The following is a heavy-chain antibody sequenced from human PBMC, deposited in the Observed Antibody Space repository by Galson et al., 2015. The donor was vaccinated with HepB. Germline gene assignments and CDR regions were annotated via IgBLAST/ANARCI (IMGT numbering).Heavy chain of an antibody. CDR3: AKDGSYVVVPTALGDAFEI. CDR2: ISSSGTTI. D-gene: IGHD2-2*01. CDR1: GFTFSDYY. J-gene: IGHJ3*02. V-gene: IGHV3-11*01. Sequence: SLRLSCAASGFTFSDYYMSWVRQAPGKGPEWLSYISSSGTTIYYADSVKGRFTISRDNAKNSLYLQMNSLRAEDTAVYYCAKDGSYVVVPTALGDAFEIWGQGTMVTVSS.